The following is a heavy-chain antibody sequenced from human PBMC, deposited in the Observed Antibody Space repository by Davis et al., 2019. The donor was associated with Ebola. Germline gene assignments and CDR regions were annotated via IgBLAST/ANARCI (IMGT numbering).Heavy chain of an antibody. CDR3: ARSVLFITMIVG. CDR2: ISYDGSNK. Sequence: GGSLRLSCAASGFTFSIYVMDWVRQAPGKGLEWVAVISYDGSNKYYADSVKGRFTISRDNSKNTLYLQMNSLRAEDTAVYYCARSVLFITMIVGWGQGTLVTVSS. CDR1: GFTFSIYV. J-gene: IGHJ4*02. V-gene: IGHV3-30*03. D-gene: IGHD3-22*01.